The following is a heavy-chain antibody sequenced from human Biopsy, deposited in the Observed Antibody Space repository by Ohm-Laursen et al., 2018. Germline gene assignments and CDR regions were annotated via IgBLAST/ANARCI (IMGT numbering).Heavy chain of an antibody. Sequence: SLRLSCTASGFTFGDYYMSWIRQAPRKGLEWVSSISASSSYIHYADSVKGRFTVSRDNAKNSLYLQMNSLRAADTAIYYCATELLPPGVGGPWLDSWGQGTPVTVSS. V-gene: IGHV3-11*06. D-gene: IGHD3-16*01. CDR2: ISASSSYI. CDR3: ATELLPPGVGGPWLDS. CDR1: GFTFGDYY. J-gene: IGHJ5*01.